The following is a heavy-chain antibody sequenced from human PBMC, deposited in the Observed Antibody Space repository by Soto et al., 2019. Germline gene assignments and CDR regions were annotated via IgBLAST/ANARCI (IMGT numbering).Heavy chain of an antibody. J-gene: IGHJ4*02. Sequence: SETLSLTCVVSDYSISSNNYWGWIRQPPGKGLECIGSIHHSGSTYYSPSLNSRVTVSLDTSKNQFSLKLSSVNAADTAVYYCARMSVEMATTNYFDSWGQGALVTVSS. D-gene: IGHD5-12*01. CDR2: IHHSGST. V-gene: IGHV4-38-2*01. CDR1: DYSISSNNY. CDR3: ARMSVEMATTNYFDS.